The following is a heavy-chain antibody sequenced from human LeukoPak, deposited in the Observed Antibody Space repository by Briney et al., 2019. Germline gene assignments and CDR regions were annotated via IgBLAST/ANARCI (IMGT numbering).Heavy chain of an antibody. Sequence: GRSLRLSCAASGFTFSSYAMHWVRQAPGKGLEWVAVISYDGSNKYYADSVKGRFTISRDNSKNTLYLQMNSLRAEDTAVYYCARGWDYGIDYWGQGTLVTVSS. CDR1: GFTFSSYA. CDR2: ISYDGSNK. J-gene: IGHJ4*02. V-gene: IGHV3-30-3*01. D-gene: IGHD4/OR15-4a*01. CDR3: ARGWDYGIDY.